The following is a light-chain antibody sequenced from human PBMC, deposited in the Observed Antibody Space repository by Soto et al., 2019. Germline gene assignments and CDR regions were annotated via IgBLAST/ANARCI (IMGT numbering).Light chain of an antibody. CDR3: QQRSNWLFT. CDR1: QSVSSY. Sequence: EIVLTQSPATLSLSPGERATLSCRASQSVSSYLAWYQHKSGQAPRLLISDASNRATGIPARFSGSGSGTDFTLTISSLEPEDFAVYYCQQRSNWLFTFGPGTKVDIK. CDR2: DAS. J-gene: IGKJ3*01. V-gene: IGKV3-11*01.